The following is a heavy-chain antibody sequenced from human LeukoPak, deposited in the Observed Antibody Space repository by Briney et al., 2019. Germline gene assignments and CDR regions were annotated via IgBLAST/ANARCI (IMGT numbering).Heavy chain of an antibody. CDR2: ISAYNGNT. J-gene: IGHJ6*03. V-gene: IGHV1-18*01. D-gene: IGHD2-2*01. CDR3: AKSQLGYCSSTSCFYYYYYYMDV. CDR1: GGTFSSYA. Sequence: AASVKVSCKASGGTFSSYAISWVRQAPGRGLEWMGWISAYNGNTNYAQKLQGRVTMTTDTSTSTAYMELRSLRSDDTAVYYCAKSQLGYCSSTSCFYYYYYYMDVWGKGTTVTVSS.